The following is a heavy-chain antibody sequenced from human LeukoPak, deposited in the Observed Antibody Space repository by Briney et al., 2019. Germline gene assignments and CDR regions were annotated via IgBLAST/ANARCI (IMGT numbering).Heavy chain of an antibody. CDR1: GYTFTIYY. Sequence: ASVTVSCTASGYTFTIYYMHWVRQAPGQGLEWMGIINPSGGTTIYAHKFQGRVTMTRDTSTSTVYMELSNLRSDDTAVYFCAREAREFDYSATSGYQTAEYFQLWGQGTLVTVSS. V-gene: IGHV1-46*01. CDR3: AREAREFDYSATSGYQTAEYFQL. CDR2: INPSGGTT. J-gene: IGHJ1*01. D-gene: IGHD3-22*01.